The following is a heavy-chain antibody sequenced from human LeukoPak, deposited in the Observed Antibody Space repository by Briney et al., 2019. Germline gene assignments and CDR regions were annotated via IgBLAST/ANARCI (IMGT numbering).Heavy chain of an antibody. J-gene: IGHJ4*02. CDR1: GGSISSYY. D-gene: IGHD3-22*01. CDR3: ARHVENSSGEFDY. Sequence: SETLSLTCTVSGGSISSYYWSWIRQPPGKGLEWIGYTYYSGSTNYNPSLKSRVTISVDTSKNQFSLKLSSVTAADTAVYYCARHVENSSGEFDYWGQGTLVTVSS. V-gene: IGHV4-59*08. CDR2: TYYSGST.